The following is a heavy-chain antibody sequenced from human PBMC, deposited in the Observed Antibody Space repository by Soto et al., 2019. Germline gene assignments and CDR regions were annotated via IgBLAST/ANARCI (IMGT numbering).Heavy chain of an antibody. Sequence: SETLSLTCAVYGGSFSGYYWSWIRQPPGKGLEWIGEINHSGSTNYNPSLKSRVTISVDTSKNQFSLKLSSVTAADTAVYYCARRSLVRGVIKKYNWFDPWGQGTLVTVSS. V-gene: IGHV4-34*01. D-gene: IGHD3-10*01. CDR2: INHSGST. J-gene: IGHJ5*02. CDR3: ARRSLVRGVIKKYNWFDP. CDR1: GGSFSGYY.